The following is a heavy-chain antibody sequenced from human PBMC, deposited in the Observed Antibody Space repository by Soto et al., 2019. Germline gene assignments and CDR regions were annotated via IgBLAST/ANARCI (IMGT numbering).Heavy chain of an antibody. CDR1: GGSISSSNYY. J-gene: IGHJ3*02. V-gene: IGHV4-39*01. Sequence: PSETLSLTCTVSGGSISSSNYYWGCIRQPPGKGLECIGSVYYSGTTYYNSSLKSRVTISVDTSKKQFSLKLSSVTAADTAVYYCARHKGFNAFDIWGQGTMVTVSS. CDR2: VYYSGTT. D-gene: IGHD3-10*01. CDR3: ARHKGFNAFDI.